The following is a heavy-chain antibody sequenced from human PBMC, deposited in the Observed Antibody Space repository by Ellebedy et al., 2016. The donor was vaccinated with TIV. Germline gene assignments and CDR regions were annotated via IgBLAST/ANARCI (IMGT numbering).Heavy chain of an antibody. V-gene: IGHV3-43*01. CDR3: VKDVVGSRSYFAFNL. CDR2: ISWDGDIT. Sequence: GGSLRLSXVASGFRFDDYTMFWVRQVPGQGLEWIALISWDGDITYYADSVKGRFIVSRDNTKNSLYLEMNSLRINDTASYHCVKDVVGSRSYFAFNLWGQGTRLTVSS. CDR1: GFRFDDYT. D-gene: IGHD3-10*01. J-gene: IGHJ3*01.